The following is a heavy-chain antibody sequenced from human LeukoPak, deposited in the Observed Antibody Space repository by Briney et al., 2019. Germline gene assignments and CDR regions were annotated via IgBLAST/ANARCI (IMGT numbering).Heavy chain of an antibody. V-gene: IGHV3-23*01. CDR1: GFTFSSYA. J-gene: IGHJ4*02. CDR3: AKDCRIAAAGYGAALDY. D-gene: IGHD6-13*01. CDR2: ISGSGGST. Sequence: GGSLRLSCAASGFTFSSYAMSWVRQAPGKGLEWVSAISGSGGSTYYADSVKGRFTISRDNSKNTLYLQMNSLRAEDTAVYYCAKDCRIAAAGYGAALDYWGQGTLVTVSS.